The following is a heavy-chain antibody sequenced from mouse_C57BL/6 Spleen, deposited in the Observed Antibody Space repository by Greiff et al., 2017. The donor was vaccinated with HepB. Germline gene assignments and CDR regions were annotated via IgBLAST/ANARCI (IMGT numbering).Heavy chain of an antibody. D-gene: IGHD1-1*02. Sequence: DVRLQESGGGLVKPGGSLKLSCAASGFTFSDYGMHWVRQAPEKGLEWVAYISSGSSTIYYADTVKGRVTISRDNAKNTLFLQMTSLRSEDTAMYYCAREITIPYFDYGGHCTTLTVSA. CDR2: ISSGSSTI. CDR1: GFTFSDYG. V-gene: IGHV5-17*01. J-gene: IGHJ2*01. CDR3: AREITIPYFDY.